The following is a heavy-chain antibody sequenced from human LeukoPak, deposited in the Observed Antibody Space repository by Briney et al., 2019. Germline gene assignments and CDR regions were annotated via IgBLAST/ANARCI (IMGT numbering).Heavy chain of an antibody. CDR1: GDSITTSSYY. Sequence: SETLSLTCTVSGDSITTSSYYWGWIRQPPGKRLEWIGNIYYSGSTYYNPSLKSRVTISVDTSKNQFSLWLSSVTAADTAVYYCARLETYDSTLDYWGQGTTVTVSS. J-gene: IGHJ4*03. D-gene: IGHD3-22*01. CDR2: IYYSGST. CDR3: ARLETYDSTLDY. V-gene: IGHV4-39*01.